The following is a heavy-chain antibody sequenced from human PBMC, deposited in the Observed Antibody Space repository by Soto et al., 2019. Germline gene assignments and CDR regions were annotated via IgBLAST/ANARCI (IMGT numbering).Heavy chain of an antibody. V-gene: IGHV3-30*18. CDR3: AKDIGYSSGWYPDH. CDR1: GFTFSSYG. J-gene: IGHJ5*02. D-gene: IGHD6-19*01. CDR2: ISYDGSNK. Sequence: QVQLVESGGGVVQPGRSLRLSCAASGFTFSSYGMHWVRQAPGKGLEWVAVISYDGSNKYYADSVKGRFTISRDNSKNTLYLQMNNLGGEDTAVYYWAKDIGYSSGWYPDHWGQGTLVTVSS.